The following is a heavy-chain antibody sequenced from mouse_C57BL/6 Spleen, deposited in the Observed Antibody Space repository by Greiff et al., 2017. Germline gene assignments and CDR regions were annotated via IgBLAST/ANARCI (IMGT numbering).Heavy chain of an antibody. J-gene: IGHJ3*01. Sequence: VQLQQSGAELAKPGASVKLSCKASGYTFTSYWMHWVKQRPGQGLEWNGYINPSSGYTKYNQKFKDKDTLTADKSSSTAYMQLSSLKYEDYAVYYCARGGSSWFAYWGQGTLVTVSA. CDR1: GYTFTSYW. D-gene: IGHD1-1*01. CDR3: ARGGSSWFAY. V-gene: IGHV1-7*01. CDR2: INPSSGYT.